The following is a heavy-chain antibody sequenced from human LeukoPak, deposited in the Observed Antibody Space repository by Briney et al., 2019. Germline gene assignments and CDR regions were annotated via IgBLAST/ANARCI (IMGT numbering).Heavy chain of an antibody. CDR3: ARGGSPFY. V-gene: IGHV3-74*01. Sequence: PGGSLRLSCVASGFTFDGSWMPWVRQDATKGLMWVARISGDGRTTTYADFVKGRFTISRDNAKNTLYLQMSTLEADDTAVYYCARGGSPFYWGQGSRVIVSS. J-gene: IGHJ4*02. CDR2: ISGDGRTT. CDR1: GFTFDGSW. D-gene: IGHD3-10*01.